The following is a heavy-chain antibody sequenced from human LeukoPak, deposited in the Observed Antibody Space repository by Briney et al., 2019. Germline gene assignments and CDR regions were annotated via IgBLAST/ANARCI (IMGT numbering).Heavy chain of an antibody. Sequence: PSETLSLTCAVYGGSFSDYYWSWIRQPPGKGLEWIGEINHSGSTNYNPSLKSRVTISVDTSKNQFSLKLSSVTAADTAVYYCARVQGILANWFDPWGQGTLVTVSS. CDR2: INHSGST. CDR1: GGSFSDYY. V-gene: IGHV4-34*01. D-gene: IGHD3-3*02. CDR3: ARVQGILANWFDP. J-gene: IGHJ5*02.